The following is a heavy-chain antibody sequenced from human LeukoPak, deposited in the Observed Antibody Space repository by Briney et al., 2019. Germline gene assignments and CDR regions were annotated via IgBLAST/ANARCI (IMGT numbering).Heavy chain of an antibody. CDR1: GYSFTSYW. J-gene: IGHJ4*02. D-gene: IGHD4-17*01. CDR3: ARHLGATVNTLYYFDY. CDR2: IYPGDSDT. V-gene: IGHV5-51*01. Sequence: GESLKISCKGSGYSFTSYWIGWVRQMPGKGLEWMGVIYPGDSDTRYSPSFQGQVTISADKSISTAYLQWSSLKASDTAMYYCARHLGATVNTLYYFDYWGQGTLVTVSS.